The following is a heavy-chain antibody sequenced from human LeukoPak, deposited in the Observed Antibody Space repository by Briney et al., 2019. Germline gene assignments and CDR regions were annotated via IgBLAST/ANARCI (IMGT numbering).Heavy chain of an antibody. CDR3: ARDPSSGFIDY. V-gene: IGHV7-4-1*02. CDR1: GYTFTGYY. D-gene: IGHD3-22*01. CDR2: IDTNTGDP. J-gene: IGHJ4*02. Sequence: ASVKVSCKASGYTFTGYYMHWVRQAPGQELEWMGWIDTNTGDPTSAQGFTGRFVFSLDTSVSTAYLQISSLKAEDTAVYYCARDPSSGFIDYWGQGTLVTVSS.